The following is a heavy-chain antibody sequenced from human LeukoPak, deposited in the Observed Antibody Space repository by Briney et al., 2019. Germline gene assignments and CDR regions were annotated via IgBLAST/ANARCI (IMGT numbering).Heavy chain of an antibody. CDR1: GFTFSSYS. Sequence: GGSLRLSCAASGFTFSSYSMNWVRQAPGKGLEWVSSISSSSSYIYYADSVKGRFTISRDNAKNSLYLQMNSLKTEDTAVYYCTRGYEQYPPFFVDYWGQGTLVTVSS. D-gene: IGHD2-2*01. V-gene: IGHV3-21*03. CDR3: TRGYEQYPPFFVDY. CDR2: ISSSSSYI. J-gene: IGHJ4*02.